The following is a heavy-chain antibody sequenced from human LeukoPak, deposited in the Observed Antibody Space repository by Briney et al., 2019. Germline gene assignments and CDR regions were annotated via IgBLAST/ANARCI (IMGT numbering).Heavy chain of an antibody. CDR2: IYSGGST. CDR3: ARDRGVWSGYLTYYCGMDV. D-gene: IGHD3-3*01. J-gene: IGHJ6*02. CDR1: GFTVSSNY. V-gene: IGHV3-66*01. Sequence: PGGSLRLSCAASGFTVSSNYMNWVRQAPGKGLEWVSVIYSGGSTYYADSVKGRFTISRDNSKNTLYLQMNSLRAEDTAVYYCARDRGVWSGYLTYYCGMDVWGQGTTVTVSS.